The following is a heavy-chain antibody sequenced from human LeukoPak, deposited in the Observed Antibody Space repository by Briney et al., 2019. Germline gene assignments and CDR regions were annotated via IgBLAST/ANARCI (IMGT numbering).Heavy chain of an antibody. J-gene: IGHJ4*02. CDR3: ASMNYDFWSGFDY. D-gene: IGHD3-3*01. V-gene: IGHV4-59*01. Sequence: SSETLSLTCTVSGGSISSYYWSWIRQPPGKGLEWIGDIYYSGSTNYNPSLKSRVTISVDTSKNQFSLKLSSVTAAATAVYYCASMNYDFWSGFDYRGPGTLVTVSS. CDR2: IYYSGST. CDR1: GGSISSYY.